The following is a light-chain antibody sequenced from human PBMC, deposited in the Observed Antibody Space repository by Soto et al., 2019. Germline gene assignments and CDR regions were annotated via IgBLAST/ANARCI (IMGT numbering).Light chain of an antibody. Sequence: EIVLTQSPGTLSLSPGERATLSCRASQSVSTDYLAWYQQKPGQAPRLLIHGASSRATGIPDRFSGSGSGTDFTLTINRLEPEDFAVYYCQQYGSSGTFGQGTKVDIK. CDR1: QSVSTDY. V-gene: IGKV3-20*01. J-gene: IGKJ1*01. CDR3: QQYGSSGT. CDR2: GAS.